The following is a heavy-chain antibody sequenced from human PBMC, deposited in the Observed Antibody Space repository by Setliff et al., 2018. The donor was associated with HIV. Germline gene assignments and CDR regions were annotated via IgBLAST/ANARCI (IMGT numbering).Heavy chain of an antibody. J-gene: IGHJ6*03. D-gene: IGHD1-1*01. CDR3: ARGADGTTGSTPRYYYYYYMDV. CDR1: GFNIVTYS. V-gene: IGHV3-7*03. CDR2: IKQDGSEK. Sequence: PGGSLRLSCAASGFNIVTYSMTWVRQAPGKGLEWVANIKQDGSEKYYVDSVRGRFTISRDNAKNSLYLQMNSLRADGTAVYYCARGADGTTGSTPRYYYYYYMDVWGKGTAVTVSS.